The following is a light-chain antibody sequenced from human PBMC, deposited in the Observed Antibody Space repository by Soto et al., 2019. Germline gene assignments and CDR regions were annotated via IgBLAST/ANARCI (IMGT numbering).Light chain of an antibody. CDR1: SRDIGGYDF. CDR2: EAS. V-gene: IGLV2-18*01. CDR3: SLYTSENTYV. Sequence: QSVLTQPPSASGSPGQAVTISCTGTSRDIGGYDFVSWYQVRPGEAPQLIIYEASNRPSGVPDRFSGSKSGNTASLTISGLQAADEVDYYCSLYTSENTYVFGTGTKVTVL. J-gene: IGLJ1*01.